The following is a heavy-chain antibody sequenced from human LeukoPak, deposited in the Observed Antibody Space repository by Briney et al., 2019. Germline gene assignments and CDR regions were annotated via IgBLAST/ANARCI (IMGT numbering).Heavy chain of an antibody. V-gene: IGHV5-51*01. D-gene: IGHD2-15*01. CDR2: IYPGDSDT. CDR3: ARLPRCSGGSCYPDY. Sequence: GESLKISCQGSGYIFTTYWIVWVRQMPGKGLEWMGIIYPGDSDTRYSPSFQGQVTISADKSISTAYLQWSSLKASDTAMYYCARLPRCSGGSCYPDYWGQGTLATVSS. CDR1: GYIFTTYW. J-gene: IGHJ4*02.